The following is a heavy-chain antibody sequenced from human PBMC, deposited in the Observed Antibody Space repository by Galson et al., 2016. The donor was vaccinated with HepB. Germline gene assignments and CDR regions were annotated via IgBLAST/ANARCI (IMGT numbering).Heavy chain of an antibody. V-gene: IGHV3-48*01. J-gene: IGHJ4*02. Sequence: SLRLSCAASGFTFSNFGMSWVRQAPGKGLEWISYIGSGSNTIYYADSVKGRFTIPRDNAKNSLSLQMNSLSAEDTAVYYCARDIPGVSYFDYWGRGTLVTVSS. CDR2: IGSGSNTI. CDR1: GFTFSNFG. D-gene: IGHD2-21*01. CDR3: ARDIPGVSYFDY.